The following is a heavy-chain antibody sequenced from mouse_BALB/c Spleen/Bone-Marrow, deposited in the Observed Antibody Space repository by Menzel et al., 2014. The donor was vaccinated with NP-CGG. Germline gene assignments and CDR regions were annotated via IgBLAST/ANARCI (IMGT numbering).Heavy chain of an antibody. V-gene: IGHV1-69*02. D-gene: IGHD1-1*01. CDR1: GYTFTSYW. CDR3: TRSYGSSYEYYFDY. Sequence: VQLQQSGAELVRPGASVKLSCKASGYTFTSYWINWVKQRPGQGLEWIGNIYPSDSYTNYNQKFKDKAPFTVDKSSSTAYVHLSSPTSEDSAVYYCTRSYGSSYEYYFDYWGQGTTLTVSS. J-gene: IGHJ2*01. CDR2: IYPSDSYT.